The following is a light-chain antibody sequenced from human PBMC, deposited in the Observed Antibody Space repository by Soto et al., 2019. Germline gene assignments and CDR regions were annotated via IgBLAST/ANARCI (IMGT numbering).Light chain of an antibody. J-gene: IGKJ1*01. CDR1: QTISTY. CDR2: GAS. CDR3: QQSFSTPRT. V-gene: IGKV1-39*01. Sequence: DIQMTQSPSPLSASVGDRVTITCRASQTISTYLNWYQQKPGKAPKLLSYGASSLQSGVPSRFSGSGSGTDFTLTISSLKPEDFGTYYCQQSFSTPRTFGQGTKVDIK.